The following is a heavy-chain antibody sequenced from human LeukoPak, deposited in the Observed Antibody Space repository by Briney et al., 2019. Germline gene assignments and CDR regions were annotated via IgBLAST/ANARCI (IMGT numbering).Heavy chain of an antibody. CDR2: INNSGST. CDR3: ARGHMRNIVVVPAANRRGWFDP. Sequence: PSETLSLTCAVYGGSFSGYYWSWIRQPPGKGLEWIGEINNSGSTNYNPSLKSRVTISVDTSKNQFSLKLSSVTAADTAVYYCARGHMRNIVVVPAANRRGWFDPWGQGTLVTVSS. J-gene: IGHJ5*02. V-gene: IGHV4-34*01. D-gene: IGHD2-2*01. CDR1: GGSFSGYY.